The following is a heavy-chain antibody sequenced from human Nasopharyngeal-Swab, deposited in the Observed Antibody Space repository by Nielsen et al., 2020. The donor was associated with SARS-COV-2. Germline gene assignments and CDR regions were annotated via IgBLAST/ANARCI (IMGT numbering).Heavy chain of an antibody. CDR3: AKEGPGMFGVVGLDV. CDR1: PFTFSSHC. J-gene: IGHJ6*02. D-gene: IGHD3-3*01. V-gene: IGHV3-30*18. CDR2: ISYDGINK. Sequence: SLKNSCAAPPFTFSSHCLHWGRPAPRKGLEWVAVISYDGINKYNADSVKGRVSISRDNSKDTLYLQMNSLRPEDTAVYYCAKEGPGMFGVVGLDVWGQGTTVTVSS.